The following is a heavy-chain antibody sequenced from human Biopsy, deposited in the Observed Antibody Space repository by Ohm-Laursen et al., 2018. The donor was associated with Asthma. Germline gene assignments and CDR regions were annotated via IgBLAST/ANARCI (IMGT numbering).Heavy chain of an antibody. CDR1: GFVFRSHA. Sequence: SLRLSCAASGFVFRSHAMHWVRQAPGKGLEWVAVVSYDGGVAHYADSMEGRFTISRDNAKSTLYLQMNRLRTGDTAVYYCAKRRGYSDLTDFDHWGQGTLVTVSS. V-gene: IGHV3-30*18. CDR3: AKRRGYSDLTDFDH. D-gene: IGHD3-3*01. CDR2: VSYDGGVA. J-gene: IGHJ4*02.